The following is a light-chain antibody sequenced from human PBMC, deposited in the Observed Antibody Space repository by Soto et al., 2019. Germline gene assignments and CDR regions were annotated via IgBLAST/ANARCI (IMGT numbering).Light chain of an antibody. V-gene: IGKV1-5*03. CDR1: EGVGRG. Sequence: DIQMTQSPPPLFPSLGDRFPIPSRASEGVGRGLAGYQQKPGRTPKLLIYQASTLETGVPSRLSGSGSGPEFTLTISSLQPDDFATYYCQQYNAYSQAFGQGTKVEIK. J-gene: IGKJ1*01. CDR2: QAS. CDR3: QQYNAYSQA.